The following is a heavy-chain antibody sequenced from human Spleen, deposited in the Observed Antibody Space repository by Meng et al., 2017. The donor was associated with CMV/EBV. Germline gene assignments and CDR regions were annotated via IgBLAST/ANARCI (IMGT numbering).Heavy chain of an antibody. Sequence: GSLRLSCAVSGDSISSNNWWSWVRQSPGKGLEWIGKIHHSGVTNYTPSLKSRVTMSLDKSKNQFSLKLNSLTAADTAVYYCARLVWDRGFDIWGQGAMVTVSS. J-gene: IGHJ3*02. D-gene: IGHD1-26*01. CDR1: GDSISSNNW. V-gene: IGHV4-4*02. CDR2: IHHSGVT. CDR3: ARLVWDRGFDI.